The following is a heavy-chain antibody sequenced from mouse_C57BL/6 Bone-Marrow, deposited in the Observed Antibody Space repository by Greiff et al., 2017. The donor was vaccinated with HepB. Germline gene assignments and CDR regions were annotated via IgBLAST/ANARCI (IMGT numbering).Heavy chain of an antibody. Sequence: VQLQQSGAELVKPGASVKLSCTASGFNIKDYYMHWVKQRTEQGLEWIGRIDPEDGETKYASKFQGKATITADTSSNTAYLQLSSLTSEDTAVYYCARGNYDYFDYWGQGTTLTVSS. V-gene: IGHV14-2*01. CDR3: ARGNYDYFDY. J-gene: IGHJ2*01. CDR2: IDPEDGET. D-gene: IGHD2-1*01. CDR1: GFNIKDYY.